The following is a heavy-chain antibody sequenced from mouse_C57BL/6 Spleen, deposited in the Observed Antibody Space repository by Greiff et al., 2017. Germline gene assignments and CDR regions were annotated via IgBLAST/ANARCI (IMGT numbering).Heavy chain of an antibody. CDR1: GYSITSGYY. V-gene: IGHV3-6*01. CDR2: ISYDGSN. D-gene: IGHD2-3*01. CDR3: ARGIYDGYYVGAMDY. J-gene: IGHJ4*01. Sequence: ESGPGLVKPSQSLSLTCSVTGYSITSGYYWNWIRQFPGNKLEWMGYISYDGSNNYNPSLKNRISITRDTSKNLFFLKLNSVTTEDTATYYCARGIYDGYYVGAMDYWGQGTSVTVSS.